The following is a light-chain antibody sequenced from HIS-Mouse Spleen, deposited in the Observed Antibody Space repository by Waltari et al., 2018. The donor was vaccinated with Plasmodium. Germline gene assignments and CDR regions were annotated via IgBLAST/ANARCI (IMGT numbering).Light chain of an antibody. CDR1: ALPKKY. Sequence: SYELTQPPSVSVSPGQTARITCSGDALPKKYAYWYQQKSGQAPVLVIYEDSKRHTGLRGRFSCSSSGRRATLTISGAQVEDEADYYCYSTDSSGNHRVFGGGTKLTVL. J-gene: IGLJ3*02. CDR2: EDS. V-gene: IGLV3-10*01. CDR3: YSTDSSGNHRV.